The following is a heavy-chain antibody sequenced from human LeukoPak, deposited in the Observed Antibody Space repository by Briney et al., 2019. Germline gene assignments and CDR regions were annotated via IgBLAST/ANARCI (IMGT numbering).Heavy chain of an antibody. Sequence: PGRSLRLSCAASGFTFDDYAMHWVRQAPGKGLEWVSGISWNSGSIGYADSVKGRFTISRDNAKNPLYLQMNSLRAEDTALYYCANTGYYSIADAFDIWGQGTMVTVSS. D-gene: IGHD3-22*01. CDR3: ANTGYYSIADAFDI. CDR2: ISWNSGSI. V-gene: IGHV3-9*01. CDR1: GFTFDDYA. J-gene: IGHJ3*02.